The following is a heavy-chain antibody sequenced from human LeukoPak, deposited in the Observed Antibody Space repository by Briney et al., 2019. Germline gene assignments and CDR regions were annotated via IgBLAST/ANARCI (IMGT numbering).Heavy chain of an antibody. Sequence: GGSLRLSCAASGFTFSSYAISWVRQAPGKGLEWVSAISGSGGSTYYADSVKGRFTISRDNSKNTLYLQMNSLRAEDTAVYYCAKPLSVAGTRSANFDYWGQGTLVTVSS. CDR3: AKPLSVAGTRSANFDY. CDR2: ISGSGGST. J-gene: IGHJ4*02. CDR1: GFTFSSYA. D-gene: IGHD6-19*01. V-gene: IGHV3-23*01.